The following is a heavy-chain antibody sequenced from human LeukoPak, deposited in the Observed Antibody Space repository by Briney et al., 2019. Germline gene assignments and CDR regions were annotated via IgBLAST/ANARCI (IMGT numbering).Heavy chain of an antibody. D-gene: IGHD3-10*01. J-gene: IGHJ4*02. Sequence: PGGSLRLSCAASGFTVSSNYMSWVRQAPGKGLEWVSVIYSGGSTYYADSVKGRFTISRDNAKNSLYLQMNSLRAEDTAVYYCARDFTGSGSPLPNYWGQGTLVTVSS. V-gene: IGHV3-53*01. CDR1: GFTVSSNY. CDR3: ARDFTGSGSPLPNY. CDR2: IYSGGST.